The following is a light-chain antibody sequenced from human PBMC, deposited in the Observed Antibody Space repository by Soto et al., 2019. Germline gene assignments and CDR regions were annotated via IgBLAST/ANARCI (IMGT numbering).Light chain of an antibody. CDR2: DAS. V-gene: IGKV3-11*01. CDR1: QSVRSY. J-gene: IGKJ1*01. Sequence: EIVLTQSPATLSLSPGERATLSCRASQSVRSYLAWYQQKPGQAPRLLIYDASNRVIGIPARFSGSGSGTDFTLTISSLEPEDFAVYYCQQRSNWPRTFGQGTQVEIK. CDR3: QQRSNWPRT.